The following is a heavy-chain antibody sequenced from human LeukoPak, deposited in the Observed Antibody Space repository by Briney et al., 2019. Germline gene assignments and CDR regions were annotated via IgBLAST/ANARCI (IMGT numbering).Heavy chain of an antibody. V-gene: IGHV4-34*01. D-gene: IGHD3-9*01. Sequence: SETLSLTCTVSGGSISSYYWSWIRQPPGKGLEWIGEINHSGSTNYNPSLKSRVTISVDTSKNQFSLKLSSVTAADTAVYYCATQAARYFDWQLDYWGQGTLVTVSS. J-gene: IGHJ4*02. CDR1: GGSISSYY. CDR2: INHSGST. CDR3: ATQAARYFDWQLDY.